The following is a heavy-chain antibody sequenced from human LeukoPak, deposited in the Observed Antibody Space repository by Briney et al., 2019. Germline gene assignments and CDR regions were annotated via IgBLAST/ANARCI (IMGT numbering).Heavy chain of an antibody. D-gene: IGHD5-12*01. CDR1: GFTFSSYS. V-gene: IGHV3-48*02. CDR2: ISSSSSTI. Sequence: GGSLRLSCAASGFTFSSYSMNWVRQAPGKGLEWVSYISSSSSTIYYADFVKGRFTISRDNAKNSLYLQMNSLRDEDTAVYYCARDEGYSGYVDAFDIWGQGTMVTVSS. J-gene: IGHJ3*02. CDR3: ARDEGYSGYVDAFDI.